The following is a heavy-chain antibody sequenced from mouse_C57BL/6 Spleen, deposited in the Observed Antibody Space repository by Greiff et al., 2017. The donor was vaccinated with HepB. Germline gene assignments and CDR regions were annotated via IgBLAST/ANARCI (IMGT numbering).Heavy chain of an antibody. CDR3: ARHDYGEAY. Sequence: EVQLQQSGPELVKPGASVKISCKASGYTFTDYYMNWVKQSHGKSLEWIGDINPNNGGTSYNQKFKGKATLTVDKSSSTAYMELRSLTSEDSAVYYCARHDYGEAYWGQGTLVTVSA. V-gene: IGHV1-26*01. J-gene: IGHJ3*01. D-gene: IGHD2-4*01. CDR1: GYTFTDYY. CDR2: INPNNGGT.